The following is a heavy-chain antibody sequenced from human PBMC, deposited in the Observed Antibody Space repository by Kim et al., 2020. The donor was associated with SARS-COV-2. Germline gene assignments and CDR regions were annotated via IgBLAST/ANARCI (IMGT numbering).Heavy chain of an antibody. CDR3: ARESDYADYYDSSGIDY. V-gene: IGHV1-69*04. D-gene: IGHD3-22*01. J-gene: IGHJ4*02. Sequence: FQGRVTITADKSTSTAYMELSSLRSEDTAVYYCARESDYADYYDSSGIDYWGQGTLVTVSS.